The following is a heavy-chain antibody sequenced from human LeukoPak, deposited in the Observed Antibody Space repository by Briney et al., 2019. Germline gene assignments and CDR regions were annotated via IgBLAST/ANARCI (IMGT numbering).Heavy chain of an antibody. J-gene: IGHJ4*02. D-gene: IGHD3-10*01. Sequence: SVKVSCKASGGTFSSYAISWVRQAPGQGLEWMGGIIPIFGTASYAQKFQGRVTITADESTSTAYMELSSLRSEDTAVYYCARDGYGSGTYFDYWGQGTLVTVSS. CDR3: ARDGYGSGTYFDY. CDR2: IIPIFGTA. V-gene: IGHV1-69*13. CDR1: GGTFSSYA.